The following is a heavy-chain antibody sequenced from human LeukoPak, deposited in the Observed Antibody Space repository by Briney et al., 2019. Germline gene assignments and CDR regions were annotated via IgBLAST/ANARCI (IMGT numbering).Heavy chain of an antibody. CDR2: IYYSGST. J-gene: IGHJ6*02. V-gene: IGHV4-30-4*01. Sequence: SETLSLTCTVSGGSISSGDYHWSWIRQPPGKGLEWIGYIYYSGSTYYNPSLKSRVTISVDTSKNQFSLKLGSVTAADTAVYYCARVDENKQSGGMDVWGQGTTVTVSS. D-gene: IGHD1/OR15-1a*01. CDR1: GGSISSGDYH. CDR3: ARVDENKQSGGMDV.